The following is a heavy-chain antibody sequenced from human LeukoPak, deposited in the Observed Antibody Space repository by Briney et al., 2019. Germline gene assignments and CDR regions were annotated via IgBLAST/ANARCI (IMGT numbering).Heavy chain of an antibody. D-gene: IGHD6-19*01. CDR3: ARDNSVPVAGTSLSFDY. V-gene: IGHV1-18*01. Sequence: GASVNVSCKASGFIFTKYGISWVRQAPGQGLEWVGWISGYNGDTNYAQKLQGRVTMTTDTSTSTAYMELRSLRSDDTAVYYCARDNSVPVAGTSLSFDYWGQGTLVTVSS. CDR2: ISGYNGDT. J-gene: IGHJ4*02. CDR1: GFIFTKYG.